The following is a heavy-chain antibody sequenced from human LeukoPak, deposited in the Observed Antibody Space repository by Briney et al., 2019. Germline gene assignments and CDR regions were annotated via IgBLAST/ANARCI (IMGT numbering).Heavy chain of an antibody. Sequence: SETLSLTCTVSGGSISSSSYYWGWIRQPPGKGLEWIGSIYYSGSTYYNPSLKSRVTISVDTSKNQFSLKLSSVTAADTAVYYCARVPAIRSRRWFDPWGQGTLVTVSS. CDR3: ARVPAIRSRRWFDP. D-gene: IGHD3-9*01. CDR2: IYYSGST. CDR1: GGSISSSSYY. J-gene: IGHJ5*02. V-gene: IGHV4-39*07.